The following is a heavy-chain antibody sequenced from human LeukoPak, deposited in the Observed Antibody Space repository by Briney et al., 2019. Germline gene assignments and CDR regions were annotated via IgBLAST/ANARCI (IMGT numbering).Heavy chain of an antibody. V-gene: IGHV1-18*01. CDR1: GYTFTSYG. Sequence: ASVKVSCKASGYTFTSYGISWVRQAPGQGLEWMGWISAYNGNANYAQKLQGRVTTTTDTSTSTAYMELRSLGSDDTAVYYCARDYRDILTGSLPAFDIWGQGTMVTVSS. D-gene: IGHD3-9*01. CDR2: ISAYNGNA. CDR3: ARDYRDILTGSLPAFDI. J-gene: IGHJ3*02.